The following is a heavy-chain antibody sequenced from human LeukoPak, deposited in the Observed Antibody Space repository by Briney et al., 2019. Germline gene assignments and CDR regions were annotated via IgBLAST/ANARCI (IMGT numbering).Heavy chain of an antibody. CDR3: ARDAEMSTPYYYAMDV. CDR2: IYYSGFA. CDR1: GGSISNYY. V-gene: IGHV4-59*01. J-gene: IGHJ6*02. D-gene: IGHD5-24*01. Sequence: SETLSLTCTVSGGSISNYYWNWIRQPPGKGLEWIGFIYYSGFANYSPSLKSRVTLSVDTSKNQFSLKLTSVTPADTAVYYCARDAEMSTPYYYAMDVWGLGTTVTVSS.